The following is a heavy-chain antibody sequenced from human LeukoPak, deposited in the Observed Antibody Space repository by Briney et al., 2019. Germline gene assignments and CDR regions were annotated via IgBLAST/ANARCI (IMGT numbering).Heavy chain of an antibody. CDR1: GDSVSSNSVA. D-gene: IGHD2-21*02. V-gene: IGHV6-1*01. CDR2: TYYRSKWYN. CDR3: ARHSCGGDCTTDWFDP. Sequence: SQTFSLTCAISGDSVSSNSVAWNWIRQSPSRGLEWLGRTYYRSKWYNDYAESVKSRITINPDTSKSQFSLQLSSVTPEDTAVYYCARHSCGGDCTTDWFDPWGQGTLVTVSS. J-gene: IGHJ5*02.